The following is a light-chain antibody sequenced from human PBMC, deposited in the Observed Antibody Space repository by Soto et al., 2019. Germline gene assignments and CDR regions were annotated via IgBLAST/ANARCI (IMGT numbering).Light chain of an antibody. V-gene: IGLV2-23*01. J-gene: IGLJ1*01. CDR2: EGS. CDR1: SSDVGNYNL. Sequence: QSVLTQPASVSGSPGQSITISCTGTSSDVGNYNLVSWYQQHPGKAPKLMIYEGSKRPSGVSNRFSGSKSGNTASLTISILQAEDEADYYCCSYAGSSSYVFGTGTKV. CDR3: CSYAGSSSYV.